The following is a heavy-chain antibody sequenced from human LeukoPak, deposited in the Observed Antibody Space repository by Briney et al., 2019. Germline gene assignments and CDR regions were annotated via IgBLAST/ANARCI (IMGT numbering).Heavy chain of an antibody. D-gene: IGHD1-26*01. CDR3: AKGRRRYQKDSFDN. CDR2: INHSGST. CDR1: GGSFSGYY. Sequence: SETLSLTCAVYGGSFSGYYWSWIRQPPGKGLEWIGEINHSGSTNYNPSLKSRVTISVDTSKNQFSLKRSSVTAADTAVYYWAKGRRRYQKDSFDNWGQGTLVTVSS. V-gene: IGHV4-34*01. J-gene: IGHJ4*02.